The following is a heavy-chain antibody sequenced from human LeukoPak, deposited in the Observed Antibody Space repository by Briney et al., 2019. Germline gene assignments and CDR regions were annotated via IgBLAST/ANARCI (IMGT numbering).Heavy chain of an antibody. CDR2: INTNTGNP. V-gene: IGHV7-4-1*02. CDR3: ARDFSPMGHAFDI. Sequence: ASVKVSCKASGYTFTTYSMNWVRQAPGQGLEWMGWINTNTGNPTYAQGFTGRFVFSLDTSVSTAYLQISSLKAEDTAVYYCARDFSPMGHAFDIWGQGTMVTVSS. CDR1: GYTFTTYS. J-gene: IGHJ3*02. D-gene: IGHD1-26*01.